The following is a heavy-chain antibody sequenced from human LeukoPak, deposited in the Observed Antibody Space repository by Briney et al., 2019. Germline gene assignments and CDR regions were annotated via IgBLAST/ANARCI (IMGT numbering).Heavy chain of an antibody. J-gene: IGHJ4*02. CDR1: GGSISTYY. Sequence: SETLSLTCTVSGGSISTYYWSWIRQPPGKRLEWIGFIYYSGSTNYNPSLKSRVTISVDTSKNQFSLKLSSVTAADTAVYYCAQGSSTWANFDYWGQGTLVTVSS. CDR3: AQGSSTWANFDY. CDR2: IYYSGST. D-gene: IGHD6-13*01. V-gene: IGHV4-59*01.